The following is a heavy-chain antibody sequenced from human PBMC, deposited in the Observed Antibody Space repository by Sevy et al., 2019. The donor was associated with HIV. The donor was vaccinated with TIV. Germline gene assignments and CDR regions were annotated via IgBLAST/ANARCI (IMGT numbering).Heavy chain of an antibody. CDR2: IKSKTDGGTI. Sequence: GGSLRLSCAASGFTFSSYEMNWVRQAPGKGLEWVGRIKSKTDGGTIDYAAPVKGRFTISRDDSKNTVYLQMNSLKSEDTAVYYCSTDPIIVLLVTDGMDVWGQGTTVTVSS. CDR1: GFTFSSYE. J-gene: IGHJ6*02. CDR3: STDPIIVLLVTDGMDV. D-gene: IGHD2-8*02. V-gene: IGHV3-15*01.